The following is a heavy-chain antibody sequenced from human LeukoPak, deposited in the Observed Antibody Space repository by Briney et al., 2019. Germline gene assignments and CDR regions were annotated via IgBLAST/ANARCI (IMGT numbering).Heavy chain of an antibody. Sequence: ASVKLSCKASGYTFTSYYMHWVRQPPGQGLEWMGIINPSGGSTSYAQKCQGRVTMTRDTSTSTVYMELSRLGSEDTAVYYCARVRCTIFGVAQYYFDYWGQGTLVTVSS. CDR1: GYTFTSYY. CDR2: INPSGGST. J-gene: IGHJ4*02. V-gene: IGHV1-46*01. D-gene: IGHD3-3*01. CDR3: ARVRCTIFGVAQYYFDY.